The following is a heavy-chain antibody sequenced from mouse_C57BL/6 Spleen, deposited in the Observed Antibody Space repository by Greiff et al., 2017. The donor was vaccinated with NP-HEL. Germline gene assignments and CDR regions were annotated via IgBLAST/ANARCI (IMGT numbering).Heavy chain of an antibody. J-gene: IGHJ2*01. CDR3: ARDDLRRYFDY. CDR1: GYTFTSYW. Sequence: VQLQQPGAELVKPGASVKLSCKASGYTFTSYWMHWVKQRPGQGLEWIGMIHPNSGSTNYNEKFKSKATLTVDKSSSTAYMQLSSLTSEDSAVYYCARDDLRRYFDYWGQGTTLTVSS. V-gene: IGHV1-64*01. CDR2: IHPNSGST. D-gene: IGHD2-12*01.